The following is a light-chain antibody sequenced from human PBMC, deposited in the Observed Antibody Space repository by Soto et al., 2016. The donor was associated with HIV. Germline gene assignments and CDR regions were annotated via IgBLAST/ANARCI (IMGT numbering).Light chain of an antibody. Sequence: SYELTQPPSVSVAPGKTARITCGGNDIESRDVNWYQQKPGQAPVLVVYDDTDRSSVIPERFSGSNSGNTATLTISRVEAGDEADYYCQVWGSSSDHVIFGGGTKLTVL. CDR2: DDT. CDR3: QVWGSSSDHVI. CDR1: DIESRD. J-gene: IGLJ2*01. V-gene: IGLV3-21*03.